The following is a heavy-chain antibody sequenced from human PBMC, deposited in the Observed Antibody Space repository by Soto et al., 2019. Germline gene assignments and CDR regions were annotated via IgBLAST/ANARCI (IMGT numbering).Heavy chain of an antibody. D-gene: IGHD6-13*01. V-gene: IGHV1-18*01. J-gene: IGHJ6*02. CDR2: LGAHSGHT. Sequence: QFQLVQSGAEVKKPGASVKVSCKASGYNFTRFGISWVRQAPGHGLGWLRWLGAHSGHTRQAQKFQGRLTMTTEASMNTDYIDRRGLTSDDTALYYCGGEGQQPTQEDSNHCTGMDVWGQGTTVIVSS. CDR3: GGEGQQPTQEDSNHCTGMDV. CDR1: GYNFTRFG.